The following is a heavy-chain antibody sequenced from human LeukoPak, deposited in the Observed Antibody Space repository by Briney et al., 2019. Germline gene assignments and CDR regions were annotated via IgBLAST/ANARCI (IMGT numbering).Heavy chain of an antibody. CDR1: GGSISSSSYY. D-gene: IGHD1-26*01. V-gene: IGHV4-39*07. CDR3: ARGMRAMVGARYTDPRDAFDI. J-gene: IGHJ3*02. Sequence: SETLSLTCTVSGGSISSSSYYWGWIRQPPGKGLEWIGSIYYSGSTYYNPSLKSRVTISVDTSKNQFSLKLSSVTAADTAVYYCARGMRAMVGARYTDPRDAFDIWGQGTMVTVSS. CDR2: IYYSGST.